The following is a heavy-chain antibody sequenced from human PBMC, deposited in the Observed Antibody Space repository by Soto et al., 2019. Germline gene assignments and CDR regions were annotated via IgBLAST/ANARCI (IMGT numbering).Heavy chain of an antibody. CDR3: TRKGGSYHYYYGMDV. Sequence: QAGGSLRLSCTASGFTFGDYAMSWFRQAPGKGLEWVGFIRSKAYGRTTEYAASVKVRFTISRDDSKSIAYLQMNSLKTEDTGVYYCTRKGGSYHYYYGMDVWGQGTTVTVSS. V-gene: IGHV3-49*03. J-gene: IGHJ6*02. D-gene: IGHD1-26*01. CDR1: GFTFGDYA. CDR2: IRSKAYGRTT.